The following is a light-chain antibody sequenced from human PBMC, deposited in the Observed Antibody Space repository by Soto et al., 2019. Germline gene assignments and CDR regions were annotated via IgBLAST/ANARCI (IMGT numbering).Light chain of an antibody. CDR3: QKYSSVPV. CDR2: AAS. CDR1: QGIRNL. V-gene: IGKV1-27*01. Sequence: DIPMTQSPTSLSASVGDRVTITCRASQGIRNLVAWYQQKPGKAPKLLIYAASTLQSGVPSRFSGSGSGTDFTLTINSLQPEDVATYSCQKYSSVPVFGPGTKVEIK. J-gene: IGKJ3*01.